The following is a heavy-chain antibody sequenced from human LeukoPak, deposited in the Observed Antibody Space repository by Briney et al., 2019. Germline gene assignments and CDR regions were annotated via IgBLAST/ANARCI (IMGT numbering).Heavy chain of an antibody. CDR1: GGSISSGSYY. V-gene: IGHV4-61*02. J-gene: IGHJ6*03. D-gene: IGHD6-6*01. Sequence: SQTLSLTCTVSGGSISSGSYYWSWIRQPAGKGLEWIGRIYTSGSTNYNPSLKSRVTISVGTSKNQFSLRLSSVTAADTAVYFCARDGLATYYYYYYMGVWGKGTTVTVSS. CDR3: ARDGLATYYYYYYMGV. CDR2: IYTSGST.